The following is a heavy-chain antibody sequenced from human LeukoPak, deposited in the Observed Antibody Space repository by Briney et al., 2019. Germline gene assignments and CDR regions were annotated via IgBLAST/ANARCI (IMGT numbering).Heavy chain of an antibody. V-gene: IGHV4-38-2*02. CDR1: GYSISSGYY. CDR3: AREGSDYVWGSYRH. CDR2: IYHSGST. Sequence: SETLSLTCTVSGYSISSGYYWGWIRQPPGKGLEWIGSIYHSGSTYYNPSLKSRVTISVDTFKNQFSLKLSSVTAADTAVYYCAREGSDYVWGSYRHWGQGTLVTVSS. D-gene: IGHD3-16*02. J-gene: IGHJ4*02.